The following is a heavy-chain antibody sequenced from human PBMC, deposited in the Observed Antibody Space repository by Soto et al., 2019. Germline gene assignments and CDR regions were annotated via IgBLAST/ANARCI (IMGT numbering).Heavy chain of an antibody. Sequence: SEILSLTCTVAGDSRSRADYCWSWIRQAPGKGLEWIGYICYSGNTFYNPSLKSRLTISVDTSKNQISLRLTSVTAAHTAVYYCARQGSYGGHGTLVTVSS. CDR2: ICYSGNT. V-gene: IGHV4-30-4*08. J-gene: IGHJ4*01. CDR3: ARQGSY. CDR1: GDSRSRADYC.